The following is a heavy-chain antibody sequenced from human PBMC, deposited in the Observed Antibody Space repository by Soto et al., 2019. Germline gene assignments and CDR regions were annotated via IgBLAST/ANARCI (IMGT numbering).Heavy chain of an antibody. CDR2: FDPEDGET. CDR3: ATPLQFGELFFDY. V-gene: IGHV1-24*01. CDR1: GYTLTELS. D-gene: IGHD3-10*01. J-gene: IGHJ4*02. Sequence: GAAVKVSCKVSGYTLTELSMHWVRQAPGKGLEWMGGFDPEDGETIYAQKFQGRVTMTEDTSTDTAYMELSSLRSEDTAVYYCATPLQFGELFFDYWGQGTLVTVSS.